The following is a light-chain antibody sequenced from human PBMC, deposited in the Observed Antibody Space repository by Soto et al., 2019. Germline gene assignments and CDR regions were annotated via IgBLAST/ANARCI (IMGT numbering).Light chain of an antibody. CDR1: HSVTANY. Sequence: ENVLTQSPGTLSLSPGESATLSCRASHSVTANYVAWYRQKPGQAPRLLIYVASSRVSGIPDRFSGSGSGTDFTLTISGLELEDFAVYYCQQDGTAPPSPTFGRGTRVDMK. J-gene: IGKJ3*01. CDR2: VAS. CDR3: QQDGTAPPSPT. V-gene: IGKV3-20*01.